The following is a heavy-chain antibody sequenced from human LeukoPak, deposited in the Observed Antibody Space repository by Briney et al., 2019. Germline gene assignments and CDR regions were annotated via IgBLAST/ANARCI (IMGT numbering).Heavy chain of an antibody. CDR1: GGSGGSVSSGSYY. J-gene: IGHJ4*02. V-gene: IGHV4-61*02. Sequence: SQTLSLTCTVSGGSGGSVSSGSYYWSWIRQPAGKGLEWIGRIHTGGGTKYNPSLKSRLTISRDTSKNQFSLKLTSVTAADTAVDYCARYCSSSSCYSDAFDYWGPGSLVTVSS. CDR2: IHTGGGT. D-gene: IGHD2-2*01. CDR3: ARYCSSSSCYSDAFDY.